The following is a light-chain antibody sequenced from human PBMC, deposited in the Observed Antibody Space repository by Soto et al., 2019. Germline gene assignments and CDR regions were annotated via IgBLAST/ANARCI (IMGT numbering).Light chain of an antibody. V-gene: IGLV1-44*01. CDR2: YDD. Sequence: QSVLTQPPSASGTPGQRVTFSCSGSSSNIGSNTVNWYQQVPGTAPKLLIYYDDLLASGVSDRFSGSKSGTSASLAISGLQSEDEADYYCAAWDDSLIGPVFGTGTKLTVL. CDR3: AAWDDSLIGPV. J-gene: IGLJ1*01. CDR1: SSNIGSNT.